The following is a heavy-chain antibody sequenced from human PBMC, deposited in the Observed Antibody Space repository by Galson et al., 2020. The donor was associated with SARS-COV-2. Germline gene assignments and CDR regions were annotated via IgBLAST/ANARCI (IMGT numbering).Heavy chain of an antibody. CDR1: GFTFSNFG. J-gene: IGHJ3*01. D-gene: IGHD3-16*02. Sequence: GESLKISCAATGFTFSNFGMHWVRQAPGKGLEWVAVISTDGNNKYDADSVKGRFTISRDNSDNTLYLQMNSLRPEDTALYFCARAGYSSTRTLGDVFDVWDQGTLVTVS. V-gene: IGHV3-30*03. CDR2: ISTDGNNK. CDR3: ARAGYSSTRTLGDVFDV.